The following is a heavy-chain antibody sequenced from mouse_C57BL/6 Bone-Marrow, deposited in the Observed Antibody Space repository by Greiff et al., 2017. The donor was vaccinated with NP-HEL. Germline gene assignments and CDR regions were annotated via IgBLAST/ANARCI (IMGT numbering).Heavy chain of an antibody. CDR1: GYTFTDYY. D-gene: IGHD1-1*01. V-gene: IGHV1-26*01. CDR3: ARTRGSSSYYYAMDY. Sequence: EVQLQQSGPELVKPGASVKISCKASGYTFTDYYMNWVKQSHGKSLEWIGDINPNNGGTSYNQKFKGKATLTVDKSSSTAYMELRSLTSEDSAVYYCARTRGSSSYYYAMDYWGQGTSVTVSS. CDR2: INPNNGGT. J-gene: IGHJ4*01.